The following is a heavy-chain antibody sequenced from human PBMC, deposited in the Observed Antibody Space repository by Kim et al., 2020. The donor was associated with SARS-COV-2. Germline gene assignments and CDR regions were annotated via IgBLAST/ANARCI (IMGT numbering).Heavy chain of an antibody. CDR2: ISSSSSYT. CDR1: GFTFSDYY. Sequence: GGSLRLSCAASGFTFSDYYMSWIRQAPGKGLEWVSYISSSSSYTNYADSVKGRFTISRDNAKNSLYLQMNSLRAEDTAVYYCARDGGKHSSSWYGNYYYYYGMDVWGQGTTVTVSS. J-gene: IGHJ6*02. V-gene: IGHV3-11*05. D-gene: IGHD6-13*01. CDR3: ARDGGKHSSSWYGNYYYYYGMDV.